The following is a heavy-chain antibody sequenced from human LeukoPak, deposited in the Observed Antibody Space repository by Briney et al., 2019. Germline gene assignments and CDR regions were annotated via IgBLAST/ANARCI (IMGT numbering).Heavy chain of an antibody. CDR3: AARRNGYNSLDY. CDR1: GYSFTDYY. CDR2: INPNTGGT. D-gene: IGHD5-24*01. Sequence: ASVKVSCKASGYSFTDYYMHWVRQAPGQGLEWMAWINPNTGGTNYAQKFQGRVTMTRDTSISTAYMELSRLRSDDTAVYYCAARRNGYNSLDYWGQGTLVTVSS. J-gene: IGHJ4*02. V-gene: IGHV1-2*02.